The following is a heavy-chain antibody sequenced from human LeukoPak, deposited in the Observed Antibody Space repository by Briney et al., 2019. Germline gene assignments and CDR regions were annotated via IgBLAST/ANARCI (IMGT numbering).Heavy chain of an antibody. Sequence: GGSLRLSCAASGFTFSSYAMSWVRQAPGKGLEWVSAISGSGGSTYYADSVKGRFTISRDNSKNTLYLQMNSLRAEDTAVYYCAKDSLLWFGELLLSGFDYWGQGTLATVSS. CDR3: AKDSLLWFGELLLSGFDY. CDR2: ISGSGGST. J-gene: IGHJ4*02. D-gene: IGHD3-10*01. CDR1: GFTFSSYA. V-gene: IGHV3-23*01.